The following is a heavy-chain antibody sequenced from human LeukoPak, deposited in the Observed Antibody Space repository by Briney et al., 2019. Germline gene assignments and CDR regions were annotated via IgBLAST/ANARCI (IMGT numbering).Heavy chain of an antibody. V-gene: IGHV1-2*02. CDR3: ARDKEIAAQYYFDY. CDR1: GYTFTGYY. CDR2: INPNSGGT. J-gene: IGHJ4*02. Sequence: GASVKVSCKASGYTFTGYYMHWVRQAPGQGLEWMGWINPNSGGTNYAQKFQGRVTMTRDTSISTAYMELSRLRSDDTAVYYCARDKEIAAQYYFDYWGQGTLVTVSS. D-gene: IGHD6-6*01.